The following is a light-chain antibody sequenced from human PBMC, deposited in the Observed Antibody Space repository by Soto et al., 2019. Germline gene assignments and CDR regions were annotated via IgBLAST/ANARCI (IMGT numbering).Light chain of an antibody. J-gene: IGKJ4*01. CDR3: QQNRSYPST. CDR2: EAS. V-gene: IGKV1-13*02. Sequence: IQMTQSPSSLSASVVDRVTITCRASQGTNSHLAWYQQKPRKVPHLLIHEASILQSGLPSRFRGSGSGTDFTLTISSLQAEDFATYYCQQNRSYPSTFGGATKVDIK. CDR1: QGTNSH.